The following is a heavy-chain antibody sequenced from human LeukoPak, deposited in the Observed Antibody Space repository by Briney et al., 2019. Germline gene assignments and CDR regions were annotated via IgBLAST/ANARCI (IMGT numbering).Heavy chain of an antibody. V-gene: IGHV3-23*01. CDR1: GFTFSSYA. CDR2: ISGSGGTT. D-gene: IGHD6-19*01. CDR3: AKDRLAVAGPVGYFDY. J-gene: IGHJ4*02. Sequence: PGGSLRLSCAASGFTFSSYAMSWVRQAPGKGLASVSSISGSGGTTYYADPVKGRFTISRHESKNTLYLQMNSLRAEDTAVYYCAKDRLAVAGPVGYFDYWGQGTLVTASS.